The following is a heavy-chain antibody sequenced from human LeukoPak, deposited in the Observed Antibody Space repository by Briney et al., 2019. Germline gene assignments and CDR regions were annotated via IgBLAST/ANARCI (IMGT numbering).Heavy chain of an antibody. CDR1: GYIFTSYS. V-gene: IGHV1-18*01. CDR2: ISAYNGDT. Sequence: GASVKVSFTSSGYIFTSYSISWVRRAPGQGLEWMGWISAYNGDTKYVQKFQGRVTMTTDTSTSTAYMELKSLRSDDTAVYYCAREEGAPIAAANIWGLGTKLTVSS. D-gene: IGHD6-13*01. J-gene: IGHJ3*02. CDR3: AREEGAPIAAANI.